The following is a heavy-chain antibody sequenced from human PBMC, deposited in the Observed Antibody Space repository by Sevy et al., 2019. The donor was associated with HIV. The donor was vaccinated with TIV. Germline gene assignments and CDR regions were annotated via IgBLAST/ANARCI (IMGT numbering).Heavy chain of an antibody. J-gene: IGHJ4*02. Sequence: GGSLRLSCAASGFSFSSYAMSWVRQAPGKGLEWVSGISGSGGSTYYAYSVKGRFTISRDNSKNTLYLQINSLRAEDTALYYCAKDIDSSGYYYFDYWGQGTLVTVSS. CDR3: AKDIDSSGYYYFDY. V-gene: IGHV3-23*01. D-gene: IGHD6-19*01. CDR1: GFSFSSYA. CDR2: ISGSGGST.